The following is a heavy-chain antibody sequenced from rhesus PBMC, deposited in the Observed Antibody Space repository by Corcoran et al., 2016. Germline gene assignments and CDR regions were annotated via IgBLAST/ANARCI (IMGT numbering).Heavy chain of an antibody. V-gene: IGHV3S5*01. D-gene: IGHD4-35*01. Sequence: EVQLVETGGGLVQPGGSRRPSCSASGFPFSRYGMNWVRPAPGKGLEWVSGISYTGGSTYYADSVKGRFIISRDNSKNTLSLQMNSLRGEDTAVYYCAKDRTTVTTNFFDYWGQGVLVTVSS. CDR2: ISYTGGST. J-gene: IGHJ4*01. CDR1: GFPFSRYG. CDR3: AKDRTTVTTNFFDY.